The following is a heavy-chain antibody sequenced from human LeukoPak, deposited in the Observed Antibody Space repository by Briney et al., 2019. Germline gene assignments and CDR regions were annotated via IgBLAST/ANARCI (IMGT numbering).Heavy chain of an antibody. CDR1: GFTFSNAW. V-gene: IGHV3-15*01. Sequence: PGGSLRLSCAASGFTFSNAWMSWVRQAPGKGLEWVGRIKSKTDGGTTDYAAPVKGRFTISTKDSKDTLYLQMNSLKTEDTAVYYCTTGTVLLWFGELLEDAFDIWRRGTMVTVCS. D-gene: IGHD3-10*01. J-gene: IGHJ3*02. CDR3: TTGTVLLWFGELLEDAFDI. CDR2: IKSKTDGGTT.